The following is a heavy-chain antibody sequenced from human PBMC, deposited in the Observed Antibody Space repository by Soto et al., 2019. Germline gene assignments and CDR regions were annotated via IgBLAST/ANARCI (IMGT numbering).Heavy chain of an antibody. CDR2: ISSSSSYI. D-gene: IGHD3-22*01. J-gene: IGHJ3*02. V-gene: IGHV3-21*01. CDR1: GFTFSSYN. Sequence: PGGSLRLSCAASGFTFSSYNMNWVRQATGKGLEWVSSISSSSSYIYYADSVKGRFTISRDNAKNSLYLQMNSLRDEDTAVYYCARFVHFDISCFGIWGQGTMVTVSS. CDR3: ARFVHFDISCFGI.